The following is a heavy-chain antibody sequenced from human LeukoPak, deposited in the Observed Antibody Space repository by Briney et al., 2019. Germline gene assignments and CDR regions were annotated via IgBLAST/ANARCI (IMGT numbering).Heavy chain of an antibody. Sequence: GGSLRLSCAVSGFTFSSCSMNWVRRAPGKGLEWVSYISSSSSTIYYADSVKGRFTISRDNSKNTLYLQMKSLRAEDTAVYYCARDQLTETTSGWGQGTLVTVSS. CDR1: GFTFSSCS. D-gene: IGHD4-17*01. CDR3: ARDQLTETTSG. V-gene: IGHV3-48*01. J-gene: IGHJ4*02. CDR2: ISSSSSTI.